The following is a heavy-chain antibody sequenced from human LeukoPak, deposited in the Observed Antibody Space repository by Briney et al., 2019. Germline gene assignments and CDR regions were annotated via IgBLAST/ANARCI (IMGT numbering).Heavy chain of an antibody. CDR1: GGSISSGGYY. CDR3: ARGTARAAAGTRAFDI. CDR2: IYYSGST. J-gene: IGHJ3*02. D-gene: IGHD6-13*01. V-gene: IGHV4-31*03. Sequence: PSETLSLTCTVSGGSISSGGYYWSWIRQHPGKGLEWIGYIYYSGSTYYNPSLKSRVTISVDTSKNQFSLKLSSVTAADTAVYYCARGTARAAAGTRAFDIWGQGTMVTVSS.